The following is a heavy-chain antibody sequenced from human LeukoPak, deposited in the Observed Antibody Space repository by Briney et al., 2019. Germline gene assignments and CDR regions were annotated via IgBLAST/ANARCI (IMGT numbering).Heavy chain of an antibody. V-gene: IGHV4-4*07. D-gene: IGHD3-10*01. J-gene: IGHJ3*02. Sequence: SETLSLTCTVSGGSISSYYWSWIRQPAGKGLEWIGRIYTSGSTNYNPSLKSRVTMSVDTSKNQFSLKLSSVTAADTAVYYCARGRWFGETNAFDIWGQGTMVTVFS. CDR1: GGSISSYY. CDR2: IYTSGST. CDR3: ARGRWFGETNAFDI.